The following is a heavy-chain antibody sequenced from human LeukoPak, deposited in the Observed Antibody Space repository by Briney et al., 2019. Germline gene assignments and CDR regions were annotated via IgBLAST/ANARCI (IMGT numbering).Heavy chain of an antibody. CDR2: ISGSGGRT. CDR3: AKDGPYGSGSYYSDF. Sequence: GGSLRLSCAASGFTFSSYAMSWVRQAPGKGLEWVSVISGSGGRTYYADSVKGRFTISRDNSKNTLYLQMNSLRAEDTAVYYCAKDGPYGSGSYYSDFWGQGTLVTVSS. J-gene: IGHJ4*02. D-gene: IGHD3-10*01. V-gene: IGHV3-23*01. CDR1: GFTFSSYA.